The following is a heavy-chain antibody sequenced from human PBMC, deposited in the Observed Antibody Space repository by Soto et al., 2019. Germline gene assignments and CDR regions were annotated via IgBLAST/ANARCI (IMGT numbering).Heavy chain of an antibody. D-gene: IGHD2-2*03. CDR1: GFTFSSYA. Sequence: EVQLLESGGGLVQPGGSLRLSCAASGFTFSSYAMSWVRQAPGKGPEGVSTISSSGYRTYYADSVKGRFTISRHSSKNTLYLQMDSLRAEDTAIFYCAKDLGYCSSTTCFQAFDYWGQGTLVTVSS. CDR3: AKDLGYCSSTTCFQAFDY. CDR2: ISSSGYRT. V-gene: IGHV3-23*01. J-gene: IGHJ4*02.